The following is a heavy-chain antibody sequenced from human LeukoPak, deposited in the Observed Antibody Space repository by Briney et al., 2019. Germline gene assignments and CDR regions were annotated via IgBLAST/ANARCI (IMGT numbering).Heavy chain of an antibody. CDR2: INHSGST. V-gene: IGHV4-34*01. CDR3: ARGYGYEFDY. J-gene: IGHJ4*02. D-gene: IGHD5-18*01. CDR1: GGSFSGYY. Sequence: SETLSLTCVVYGGSFSGYYWSWIRQPPGKGLEWIGEINHSGSTNYNPSLKSRVTISVDTSKNQFSLKLSSVTAADTAVYYCARGYGYEFDYWGQGTLVTVSS.